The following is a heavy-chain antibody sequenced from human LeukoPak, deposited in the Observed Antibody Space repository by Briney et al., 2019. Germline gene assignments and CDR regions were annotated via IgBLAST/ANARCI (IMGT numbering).Heavy chain of an antibody. CDR2: ISSSGSTT. J-gene: IGHJ4*02. CDR3: ARGYCSGGSCYFDY. D-gene: IGHD2-15*01. Sequence: GGSLRLSCAASGFTFSNYEMNRVRQAPGKGLEWVSYISSSGSTTYYADSVKGRFTISRDNAKNSLYLQMNSLRAEDTAVYYCARGYCSGGSCYFDYWGQGTLVTVSS. V-gene: IGHV3-48*03. CDR1: GFTFSNYE.